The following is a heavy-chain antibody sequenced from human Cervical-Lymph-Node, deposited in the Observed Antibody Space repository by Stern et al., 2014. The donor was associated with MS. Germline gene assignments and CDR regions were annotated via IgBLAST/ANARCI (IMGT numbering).Heavy chain of an antibody. V-gene: IGHV4-39*01. D-gene: IGHD3-10*01. J-gene: IGHJ4*02. CDR3: AKPAGSGSYPNPFDS. CDR2: IYSTGGD. CDR1: GGSISGTSYY. Sequence: QLQLQESGPGLVKPSETLSLTCTVSGGSISGTSYYWGWIRQSPGKGLEWLGSIYSTGGDSYHPSLKSRVPISIDTPKNQFSLKLPSVTAADTAVYHCAKPAGSGSYPNPFDSWGQGTLVTVSS.